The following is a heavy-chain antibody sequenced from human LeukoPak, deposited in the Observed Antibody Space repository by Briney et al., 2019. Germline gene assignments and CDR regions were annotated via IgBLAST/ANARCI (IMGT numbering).Heavy chain of an antibody. CDR2: ISWNSGSI. Sequence: PGRSLRLSCAASGFTFDDYAMHWVRQAPGKGLEWVSGISWNSGSIGYADSVKGRFTISRDNAKNPLYLQMNSLRAEDTALYYCAKDRGYDYYDSSGSDYWGQGTLVTVSS. CDR3: AKDRGYDYYDSSGSDY. CDR1: GFTFDDYA. V-gene: IGHV3-9*01. D-gene: IGHD3-22*01. J-gene: IGHJ4*02.